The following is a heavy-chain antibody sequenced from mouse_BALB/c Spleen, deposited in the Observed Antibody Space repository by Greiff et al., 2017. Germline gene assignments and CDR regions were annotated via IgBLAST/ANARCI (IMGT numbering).Heavy chain of an antibody. CDR3: AREDYYRFYAMDY. CDR1: GYTFTSYY. D-gene: IGHD2-14*01. V-gene: IGHV1S26*01. CDR2: INPSTGYT. Sequence: QVQLQQSGAELVKPGASVKLSCKASGYTFTSYYMYWVKQRPGQGLEWIGYINPSTGYTEYNQKFKDKATLTADKSSSTAYMQLSSLTSEDSAVYYCAREDYYRFYAMDYWGQGTSVTVSS. J-gene: IGHJ4*01.